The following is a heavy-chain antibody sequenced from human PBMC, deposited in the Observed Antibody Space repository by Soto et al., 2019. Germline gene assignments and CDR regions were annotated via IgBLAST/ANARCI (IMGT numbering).Heavy chain of an antibody. Sequence: GESLKISCKGLGYSFTAYWIAWVRQMPGQGLEWMGIIYPDDSRTRYSPSFQGQVTISVDKSISTAYLQWRSLKASDTAMYYCAKLRGYVTTANRVFEYWGQGTLVTVSS. CDR1: GYSFTAYW. D-gene: IGHD5-18*01. CDR3: AKLRGYVTTANRVFEY. J-gene: IGHJ4*02. CDR2: IYPDDSRT. V-gene: IGHV5-51*01.